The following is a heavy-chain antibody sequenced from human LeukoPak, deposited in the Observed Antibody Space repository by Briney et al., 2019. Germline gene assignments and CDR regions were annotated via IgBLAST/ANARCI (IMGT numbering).Heavy chain of an antibody. CDR3: ARVHLGYCSSTSCYQGYYYYGMDV. CDR2: ISYDGSNK. V-gene: IGHV3-30*04. Sequence: GGSLRLSCAASGFTFSSYAMHWVRQAPGKGLEWVAVISYDGSNKYYADSVKGRFTISRDNSKNTLYLQMNSLRAEDTAVYYCARVHLGYCSSTSCYQGYYYYGMDVWGQGTTVTVSS. J-gene: IGHJ6*02. D-gene: IGHD2-2*01. CDR1: GFTFSSYA.